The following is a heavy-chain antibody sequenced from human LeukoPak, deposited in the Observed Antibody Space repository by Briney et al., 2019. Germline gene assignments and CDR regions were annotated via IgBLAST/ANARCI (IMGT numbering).Heavy chain of an antibody. CDR3: ARGGRYYGSGSHNY. D-gene: IGHD3-10*01. Sequence: SETLSLTCTVSGGSISSYYWSWIRQPPGKGLEWIGYIYYSGSTNYNPSLKSRVTISVDTSKNQFSLKLSSVTAADTAVYYCARGGRYYGSGSHNYWGQGTLVTVSS. V-gene: IGHV4-59*12. CDR2: IYYSGST. J-gene: IGHJ4*02. CDR1: GGSISSYY.